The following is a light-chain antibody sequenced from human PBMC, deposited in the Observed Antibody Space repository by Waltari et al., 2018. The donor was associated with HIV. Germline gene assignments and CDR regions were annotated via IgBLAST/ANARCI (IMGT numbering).Light chain of an antibody. V-gene: IGKV3-20*01. CDR1: QTVSSTY. CDR2: GAS. CDR3: QQYDRSPQT. J-gene: IGKJ1*01. Sequence: EILVTQSPVPQSVSPGERVTLTCRTSQTVSSTYLAWYQQKPGQAPRLLIYGASSRATGIPDRFSGSGSGTDFTLTISRLEPEDFAVYYCQQYDRSPQTFGQGTKVDIK.